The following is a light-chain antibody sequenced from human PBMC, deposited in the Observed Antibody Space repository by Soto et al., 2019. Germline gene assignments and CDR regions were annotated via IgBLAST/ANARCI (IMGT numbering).Light chain of an antibody. V-gene: IGKV1-5*01. CDR3: QQYNDWPQWT. CDR1: QSISSW. Sequence: IQMTQSPSSMPVSVGDRITITCRASQSISSWLAWYQQKPGKAPKLLIYDASSLESGVPSRFSGSGSGTEFTLTISSLQSEDFAVYYCQQYNDWPQWTYGQGTKVDIK. J-gene: IGKJ1*01. CDR2: DAS.